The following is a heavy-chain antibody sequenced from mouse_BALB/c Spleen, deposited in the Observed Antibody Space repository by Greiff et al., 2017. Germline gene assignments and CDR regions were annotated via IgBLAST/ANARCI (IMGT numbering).Heavy chain of an antibody. D-gene: IGHD1-2*01. CDR2: LYPGDGDT. J-gene: IGHJ4*01. V-gene: IGHV1-80*01. CDR3: ARSGPLLRLRLYAMDY. CDR1: GYAFSSYW. Sequence: QVQLQQSGAELVRPGSSVKISCKASGYAFSSYWMNWVKQRPGQGLEWIGQLYPGDGDTNYNGKFKGKATLTADKSSSPAYMQLSSLTSEDSAVYFCARSGPLLRLRLYAMDYWGQGTSVTVSS.